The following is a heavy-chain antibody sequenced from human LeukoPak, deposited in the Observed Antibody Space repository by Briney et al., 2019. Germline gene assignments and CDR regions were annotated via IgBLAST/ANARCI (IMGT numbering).Heavy chain of an antibody. CDR2: ISPIFGTA. J-gene: IGHJ4*02. CDR1: GGTFSGYA. D-gene: IGHD1-26*01. CDR3: ARAGESGPPGSYYVPTFDY. V-gene: IGHV1-69*05. Sequence: ASVKVSCKASGGTFSGYAISWVRQAPGQGLEWMGGISPIFGTANYAQKFQGRVTITTDESTSTAYMELSSLRSEDTAVYYCARAGESGPPGSYYVPTFDYWGQGTLVTVSS.